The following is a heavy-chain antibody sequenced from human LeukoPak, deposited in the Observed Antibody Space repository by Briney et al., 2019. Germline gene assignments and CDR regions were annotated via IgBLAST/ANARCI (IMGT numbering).Heavy chain of an antibody. V-gene: IGHV4-59*01. CDR2: IYYSGST. D-gene: IGHD5-12*01. CDR1: GGSISSYY. CDR3: ARGGLRTGFFDY. J-gene: IGHJ4*02. Sequence: SETLSLTCTVSGGSISSYYWSWFRQPPGKGLEWIGYIYYSGSTNYNPSLKSRVTISVDTSKNQFSLKLSSVTAADTAVYYCARGGLRTGFFDYWGQGTLVTVSS.